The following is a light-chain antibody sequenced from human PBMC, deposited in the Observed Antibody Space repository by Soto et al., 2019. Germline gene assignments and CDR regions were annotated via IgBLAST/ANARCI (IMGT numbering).Light chain of an antibody. CDR2: EVS. CDR3: SSYAGSNNYV. CDR1: SSDVGDYNY. V-gene: IGLV2-8*01. J-gene: IGLJ1*01. Sequence: QSVLTQPPSASGSPGQSVTISCTGISSDVGDYNYVSWYQQHPGKAPKLMIYEVSKRPSGVPDRFSGSKSGNTASLTVSGLQAEDEADYYCSSYAGSNNYVFGTGTKLTVL.